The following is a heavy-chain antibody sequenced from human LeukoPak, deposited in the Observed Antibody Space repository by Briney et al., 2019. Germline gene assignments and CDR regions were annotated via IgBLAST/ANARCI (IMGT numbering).Heavy chain of an antibody. J-gene: IGHJ5*02. Sequence: NPSETLSLTCTVSGGSISSYYWSWIRQPAGKGLEWIGRIYTSGSTNYNPSLKSRVTMSVDTSKNQFSLKLSSVTAAGAAVYYCARGAYYYGSGLPFDPWGQGTLVTVSS. CDR1: GGSISSYY. CDR3: ARGAYYYGSGLPFDP. V-gene: IGHV4-4*07. CDR2: IYTSGST. D-gene: IGHD3-10*01.